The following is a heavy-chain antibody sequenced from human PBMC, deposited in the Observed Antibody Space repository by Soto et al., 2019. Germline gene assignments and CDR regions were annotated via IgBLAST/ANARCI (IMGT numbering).Heavy chain of an antibody. CDR3: AGVGVAGTDYFDY. CDR1: GFTFTSSA. CDR2: IVVGSGNT. V-gene: IGHV1-58*01. J-gene: IGHJ4*02. Sequence: QMQLVQSGPEVKKPGTSVKVSCKASGFTFTSSAVQWVRQARGQRLEWIGWIVVGSGNTNYAQKFQERVTITRDMSTSTAYMELSSLRSEDTAVYYCAGVGVAGTDYFDYWGQGTLVTVSS. D-gene: IGHD6-19*01.